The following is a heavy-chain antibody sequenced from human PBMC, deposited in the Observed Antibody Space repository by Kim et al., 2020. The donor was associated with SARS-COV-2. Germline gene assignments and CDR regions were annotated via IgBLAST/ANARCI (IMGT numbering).Heavy chain of an antibody. D-gene: IGHD6-6*01. Sequence: GGSLRLSCAASGFTFDDYAMHWVRQAPGKGLEWVSGXSWNSGSIGYADSVKGRFTISRXXAKNSLYLQMNSLRAEDTXLYYCXKDIXLXYSXXWY. J-gene: IGHJ2*01. CDR2: XSWNSGSI. CDR1: GFTFDDYA. V-gene: IGHV3-9*01. CDR3: XKDIXLXYSXXWY.